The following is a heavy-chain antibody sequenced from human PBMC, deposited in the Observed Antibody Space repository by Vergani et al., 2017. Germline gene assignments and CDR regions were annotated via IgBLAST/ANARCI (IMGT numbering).Heavy chain of an antibody. V-gene: IGHV4-34*01. D-gene: IGHD6-13*01. CDR2: INHSGST. J-gene: IGHJ5*02. Sequence: QVQLQQWGAGLLKPSETLSLTCAVYGGSFSGYYWSWIRQPPGKGLEWIGEINHSGSTNYNPSLKSRVTISVDTSKNQFSLKLSSVTAADTAVYYCARLSSWYLHNWFDPWGQGTLVTVSS. CDR1: GGSFSGYY. CDR3: ARLSSWYLHNWFDP.